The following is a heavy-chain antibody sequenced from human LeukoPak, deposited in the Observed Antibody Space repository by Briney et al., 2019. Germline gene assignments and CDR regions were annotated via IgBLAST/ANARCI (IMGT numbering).Heavy chain of an antibody. CDR2: IYYSGST. CDR1: GGSISSYY. D-gene: IGHD1-26*01. CDR3: VRGGIVGSTARIPLFDY. Sequence: PSETLSLTCTVSGGSISSYYWSWVRQPPGKGLDWIGYIYYSGSTNYNPSLKSRVTMSVDTSKNQFSLKLSSVTAADTAVYYCVRGGIVGSTARIPLFDYWGQGTLVTVSS. V-gene: IGHV4-59*01. J-gene: IGHJ4*02.